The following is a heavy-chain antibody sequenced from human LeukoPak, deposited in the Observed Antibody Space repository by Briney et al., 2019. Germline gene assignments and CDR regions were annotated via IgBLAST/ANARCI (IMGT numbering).Heavy chain of an antibody. CDR3: ARLFYDSRGYYWFDP. J-gene: IGHJ5*02. CDR2: INHSGST. CDR1: GGSFSGYY. Sequence: SETLSLTCAVYGGSFSGYYWSWIRQPPGKGLEWIGEINHSGSTNYNPSLKSRVTISVDASKNQFSLKLRSVTAADTAVYYCARLFYDSRGYYWFDPWGQGTQVTVSS. V-gene: IGHV4-34*01. D-gene: IGHD3-22*01.